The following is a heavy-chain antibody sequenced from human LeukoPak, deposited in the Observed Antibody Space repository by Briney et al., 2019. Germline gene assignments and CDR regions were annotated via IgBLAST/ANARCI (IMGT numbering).Heavy chain of an antibody. J-gene: IGHJ4*02. D-gene: IGHD5-24*01. CDR1: GLTVRSNY. CDR2: IYSGGST. Sequence: PGGSLRLSCAASGLTVRSNYMSWVRQAPGKGLEWVSVIYSGGSTYYADSVKGRFTISRDNSKNTLYLQMNSLRAEDTAVYYCAREGGYNYAYWGQGTLVTVSS. CDR3: AREGGYNYAY. V-gene: IGHV3-53*01.